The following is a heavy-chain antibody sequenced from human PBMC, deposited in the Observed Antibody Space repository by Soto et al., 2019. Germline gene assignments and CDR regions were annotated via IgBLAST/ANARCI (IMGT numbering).Heavy chain of an antibody. CDR1: GDSISSSKYY. CDR2: IYYSGSP. Sequence: SETLSLTCTFSGDSISSSKYYWGRIRQPPGKGLEWIGSIYYSGSPYYNSSLKSRVTISVDTSKNQFSLKLSSVTAADTAVYYCARAGGLGAVAVDYWGQGTLVTVSS. J-gene: IGHJ4*02. V-gene: IGHV4-39*07. CDR3: ARAGGLGAVAVDY. D-gene: IGHD6-19*01.